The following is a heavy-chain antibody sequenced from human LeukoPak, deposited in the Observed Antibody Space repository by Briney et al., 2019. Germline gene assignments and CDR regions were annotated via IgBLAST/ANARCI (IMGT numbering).Heavy chain of an antibody. CDR3: ACRTTVTTRAIPDAFDV. CDR2: VYTGGGT. CDR1: GFTVSSKY. D-gene: IGHD4-17*01. V-gene: IGHV3-53*01. Sequence: GGSLRLSCAASGFTVSSKYMTWVRQAPGKGLEWVSVVYTGGGTNYADSVKGRFTISRDNSKNTLYLQMDSLRDEDTAVYYCACRTTVTTRAIPDAFDVWGQGTMVTVSS. J-gene: IGHJ3*01.